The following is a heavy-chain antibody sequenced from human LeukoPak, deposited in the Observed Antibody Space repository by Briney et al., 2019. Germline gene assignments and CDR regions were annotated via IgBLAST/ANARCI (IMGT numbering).Heavy chain of an antibody. D-gene: IGHD1-26*01. CDR2: IIPIFGTA. V-gene: IGHV1-69*13. J-gene: IGHJ3*02. Sequence: SVKVSCKASGGTFSSYAISWVRQAPGQGLEWMGGIIPIFGTANYAQKFQGRVTITADESTITAYMELSSLRSEDTAVYYCARALSGSFDAFDIWGQGTMVTVSS. CDR3: ARALSGSFDAFDI. CDR1: GGTFSSYA.